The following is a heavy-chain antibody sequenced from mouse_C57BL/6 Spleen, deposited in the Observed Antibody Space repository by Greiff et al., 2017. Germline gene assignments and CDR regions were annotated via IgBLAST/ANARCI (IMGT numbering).Heavy chain of an antibody. CDR1: GYTFTSYW. J-gene: IGHJ2*01. V-gene: IGHV1-61*01. D-gene: IGHD1-1*01. Sequence: VQLQQPGAELVRPGSSVKLSCKASGYTFTSYWLDWVKQRPGQGLEWIGNIYPSDSETHYNQKFKDKATLTVDKSYSTAYMQLSSLTSEDSAVYYCARRFTTVVDYFDYWGQGTTLTVAS. CDR2: IYPSDSET. CDR3: ARRFTTVVDYFDY.